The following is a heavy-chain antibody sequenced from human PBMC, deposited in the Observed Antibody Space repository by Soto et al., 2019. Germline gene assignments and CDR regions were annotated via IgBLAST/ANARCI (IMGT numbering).Heavy chain of an antibody. CDR2: IIPIFRTA. CDR1: GGTFSSYA. CDR3: ASVETQRYYYGMDV. V-gene: IGHV1-69*13. Sequence: SVKVSCKASGGTFSSYAISWVRQAPGQGLEWMGGIIPIFRTADYAQKFQGRVTITADGSTSTAYMELSSLRSEDTAVYYCASVETQRYYYGMDVWGQGTTVTVS. J-gene: IGHJ6*02. D-gene: IGHD2-15*01.